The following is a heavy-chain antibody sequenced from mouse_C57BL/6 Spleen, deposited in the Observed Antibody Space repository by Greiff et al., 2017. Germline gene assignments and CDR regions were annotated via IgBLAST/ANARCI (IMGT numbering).Heavy chain of an antibody. J-gene: IGHJ1*03. CDR1: GYTFTDYE. CDR3: TRWGTTVVADWYFDV. CDR2: IDPETGGT. Sequence: QVQLQQSGAELVRPGASVTLSCKASGYTFTDYEMHWVKQTPVHGLEWIGAIDPETGGTAYNQKFKGKAILTADKSSSTAYMELRSLTSEDSAVYYCTRWGTTVVADWYFDVWGTGTTVTVSS. D-gene: IGHD1-1*01. V-gene: IGHV1-15*01.